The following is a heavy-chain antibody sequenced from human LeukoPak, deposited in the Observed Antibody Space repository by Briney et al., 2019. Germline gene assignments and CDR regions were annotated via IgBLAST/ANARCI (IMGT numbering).Heavy chain of an antibody. CDR1: GFTFSSYE. J-gene: IGHJ4*01. V-gene: IGHV3-23*01. Sequence: GGSLRLSCAASGFTFSSYEMNWVRQAPGKGLEWVSYISGSGGKTSYADSVKGRFATSRDNSRNTLFLQMSSLRAEDRAVYYCASTHDDVWDYFDHWGHGTLVTVSS. CDR3: ASTHDDVWDYFDH. CDR2: ISGSGGKT. D-gene: IGHD3-16*01.